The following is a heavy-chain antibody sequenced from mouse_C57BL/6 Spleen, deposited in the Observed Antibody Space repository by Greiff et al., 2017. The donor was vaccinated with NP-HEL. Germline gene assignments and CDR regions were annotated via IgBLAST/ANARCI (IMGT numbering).Heavy chain of an antibody. V-gene: IGHV1-82*01. CDR1: GYAFSSSW. D-gene: IGHD1-1*01. Sequence: VPLQQSGPELVKPGDSVKISCTASGYAFSSSWMNWVKQRPGKGLEWIGRVYPGDGDTNYNGKFKGKATLTADKSSSTAYMQLSSLTSEDSAVYFCARWDYYGSSTWFADWGQGTLVTVAA. J-gene: IGHJ3*01. CDR2: VYPGDGDT. CDR3: ARWDYYGSSTWFAD.